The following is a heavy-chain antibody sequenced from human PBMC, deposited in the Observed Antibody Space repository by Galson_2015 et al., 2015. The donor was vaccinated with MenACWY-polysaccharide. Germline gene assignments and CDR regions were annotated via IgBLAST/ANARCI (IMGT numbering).Heavy chain of an antibody. Sequence: SLRLSCAASGFTFSSYSMNWVRQAPGKGLEWVSSISSSSSYIYYADSVKGRFTISRDNAKNSLYLQMNSLRAEDTAVYYCARSRNYYDSSGYNTFDYWGRGTLVTVSS. CDR1: GFTFSSYS. J-gene: IGHJ4*02. D-gene: IGHD3-22*01. V-gene: IGHV3-21*01. CDR2: ISSSSSYI. CDR3: ARSRNYYDSSGYNTFDY.